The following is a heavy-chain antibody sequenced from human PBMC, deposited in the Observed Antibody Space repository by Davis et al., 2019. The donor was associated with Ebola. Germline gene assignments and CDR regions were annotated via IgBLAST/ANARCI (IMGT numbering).Heavy chain of an antibody. D-gene: IGHD3-10*01. Sequence: PSETLSLTCTVSGGSISSYYWSWIRQPPEKGLEWIGYIYYSGSTNYNPSLKSRVTISVDTSKNQFSLKLSSVTAADTAVYYCARDTPGSGSYDYWGQGTLVTVSS. V-gene: IGHV4-59*01. CDR1: GGSISSYY. CDR2: IYYSGST. J-gene: IGHJ4*02. CDR3: ARDTPGSGSYDY.